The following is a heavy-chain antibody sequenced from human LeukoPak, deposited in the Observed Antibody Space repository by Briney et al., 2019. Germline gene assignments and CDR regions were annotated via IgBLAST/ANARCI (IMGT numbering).Heavy chain of an antibody. Sequence: SETLSLTCTVSGGSISSSSYYWGWIRQPPGKGLEWIGEINHSGSTNYNPSLKSRVTISVDTSKNQFSLKLSSVTAADTAVYYCARRTKDALDIWGQGTMVTVSS. CDR2: INHSGST. CDR1: GGSISSSSYY. D-gene: IGHD1-1*01. V-gene: IGHV4-39*07. CDR3: ARRTKDALDI. J-gene: IGHJ3*02.